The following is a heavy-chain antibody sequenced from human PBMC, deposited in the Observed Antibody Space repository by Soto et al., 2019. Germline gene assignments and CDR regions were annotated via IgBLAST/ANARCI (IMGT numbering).Heavy chain of an antibody. D-gene: IGHD3-22*01. CDR3: ARETHALGDYYDSRDDAFDI. CDR1: GFTFSSYS. J-gene: IGHJ3*02. V-gene: IGHV3-21*01. Sequence: PGGSLRLSCAASGFTFSSYSMNWVRQAPGKGLEWVSSISSSSYIYYADSVKGRFTISRDNAKNTLYLQMNSLRAEDTAVYYCARETHALGDYYDSRDDAFDIWGKGTMVTVAS. CDR2: ISSSSYI.